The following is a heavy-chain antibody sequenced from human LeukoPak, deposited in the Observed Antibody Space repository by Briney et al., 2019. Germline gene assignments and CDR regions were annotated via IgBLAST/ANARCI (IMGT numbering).Heavy chain of an antibody. CDR2: IYTSGST. CDR3: ARQTGSGLFILP. D-gene: IGHD3/OR15-3a*01. Sequence: SETLSLTCTVSGGSISSGSYYWSWIRQPPGKGLEWIGRIYTSGSTNYNPSLKSRATISVDTSNKQFSLRLTSVTAADTAVYYCARQTGSGLFILPGGQGTLVTVSS. J-gene: IGHJ4*02. CDR1: GGSISSGSYY. V-gene: IGHV4-61*02.